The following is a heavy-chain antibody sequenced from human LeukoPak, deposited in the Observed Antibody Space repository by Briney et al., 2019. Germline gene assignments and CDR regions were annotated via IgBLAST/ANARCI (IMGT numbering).Heavy chain of an antibody. Sequence: ASVKVSCKASGYTFTNYNMHWVRQAPGQGLVWVGIINPSGGSTSYAPNFQGRVTMTTDTSTSTVYMELSSLRSEDTAVYYCAREIGPIQLHLWGSAFDYWGQGTLVTVSS. V-gene: IGHV1-46*01. CDR2: INPSGGST. CDR1: GYTFTNYN. D-gene: IGHD5-24*01. CDR3: AREIGPIQLHLWGSAFDY. J-gene: IGHJ4*02.